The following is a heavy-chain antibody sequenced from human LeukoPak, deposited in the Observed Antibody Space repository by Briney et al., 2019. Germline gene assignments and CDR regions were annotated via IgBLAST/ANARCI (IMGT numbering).Heavy chain of an antibody. CDR1: GYTFTSYY. D-gene: IGHD2-2*01. Sequence: ASVKVSCKASGYTFTSYYMHWVRQAPGQGLEWMGIINPSGGSTSYAQKFQGRVTMTRDTSTSTVYTELRSLRSEDTAVYHCAREGRLDCSSTSCYLDAFDIWGQGTMVTVSS. V-gene: IGHV1-46*03. J-gene: IGHJ3*02. CDR3: AREGRLDCSSTSCYLDAFDI. CDR2: INPSGGST.